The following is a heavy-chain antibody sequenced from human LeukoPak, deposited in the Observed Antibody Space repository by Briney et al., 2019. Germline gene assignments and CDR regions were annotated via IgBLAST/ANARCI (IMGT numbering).Heavy chain of an antibody. J-gene: IGHJ3*02. CDR1: GGSITSDYW. Sequence: PSGTLSLTCAVSGGSITSDYWWSWVRQPPGKGLEYIGEIHYSGTTNYNPSLKSRVTISLDKSKNQFSLNLNSVTAADTAVFYCARGSHDTIRGVLDIRGQGTMVTVSS. D-gene: IGHD3-10*01. V-gene: IGHV4-4*02. CDR3: ARGSHDTIRGVLDI. CDR2: IHYSGTT.